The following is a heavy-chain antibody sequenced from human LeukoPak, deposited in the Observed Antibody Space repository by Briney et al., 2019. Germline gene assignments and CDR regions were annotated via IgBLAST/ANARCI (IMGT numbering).Heavy chain of an antibody. CDR2: IYYSGST. V-gene: IGHV4-59*11. CDR3: ARRSSSFDY. CDR1: GGSISSHY. D-gene: IGHD6-13*01. J-gene: IGHJ4*02. Sequence: PSETLSLTCTVSGGSISSHYWSWIRQPPRKGLEWIGYIYYSGSTNYNPSLKSRVTISVDTSKNQFSLKLSSVTAADTAVYYCARRSSSFDYWGQGTLVTVSS.